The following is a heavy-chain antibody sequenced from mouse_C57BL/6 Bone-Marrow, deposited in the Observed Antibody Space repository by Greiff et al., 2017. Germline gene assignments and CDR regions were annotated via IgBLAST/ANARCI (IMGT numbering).Heavy chain of an antibody. V-gene: IGHV5-6*01. CDR1: GFTFSSYG. Sequence: EVHLVESGGDLVKPGGSLKLSCAASGFTFSSYGMSWVRQTPDQRLEWVATISSGGSYTYYPDSVMGRFTISIDNAKKPLYLQMSSLKSEDTAMYYCARHRTGTYFDVWGTGTTVTVSS. CDR3: ARHRTGTYFDV. D-gene: IGHD4-1*01. CDR2: ISSGGSYT. J-gene: IGHJ1*03.